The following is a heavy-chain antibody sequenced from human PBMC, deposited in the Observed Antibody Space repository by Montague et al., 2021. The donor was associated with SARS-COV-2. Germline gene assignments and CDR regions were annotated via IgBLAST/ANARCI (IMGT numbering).Heavy chain of an antibody. J-gene: IGHJ4*02. D-gene: IGHD3-22*01. V-gene: IGHV3-23*03. CDR1: GFTFSSYA. CDR3: AKSRGIRYASSGYYYPLDY. Sequence: SLRLSCAASGFTFSSYAMSWVRQAPGKGLEWVSVIYSGGSSTYYADSVKGRFTISRDNSKNTLYLQMNSLRAEDTAVYYCAKSRGIRYASSGYYYPLDYWGQGTLVTVSS. CDR2: IYSGGSST.